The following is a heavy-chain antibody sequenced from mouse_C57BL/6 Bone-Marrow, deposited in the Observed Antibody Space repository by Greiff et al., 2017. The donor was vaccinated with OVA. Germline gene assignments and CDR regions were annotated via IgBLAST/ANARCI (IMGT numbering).Heavy chain of an antibody. V-gene: IGHV5-12*01. CDR1: GFTFSDYY. CDR2: ISNGGGST. D-gene: IGHD1-1*01. CDR3: ARQRITTVVARYFDV. Sequence: EVKLVESGGGLVQPGGSLKLSCAASGFTFSDYYMYWVRQTPEKRLEWVAYISNGGGSTYYPDTVKGRFTISRDNAKNTLYLQMSRLKSEDTAMYYGARQRITTVVARYFDVWGTGTTVTVSS. J-gene: IGHJ1*03.